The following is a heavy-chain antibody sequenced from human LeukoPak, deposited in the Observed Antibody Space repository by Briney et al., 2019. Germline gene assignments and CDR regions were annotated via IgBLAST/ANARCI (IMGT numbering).Heavy chain of an antibody. CDR3: ARESEVAVAGGYGVALDY. Sequence: GASVKVSCKASGYTFTSYYMHWVRQAPGQGLEWMGIINPSGGSTSYAQKFQGRVTMTRDTSTSTVYMELSSLRSEDTAVYYCARESEVAVAGGYGVALDYWGQGTLVTVSS. V-gene: IGHV1-46*01. CDR1: GYTFTSYY. CDR2: INPSGGST. D-gene: IGHD6-19*01. J-gene: IGHJ4*02.